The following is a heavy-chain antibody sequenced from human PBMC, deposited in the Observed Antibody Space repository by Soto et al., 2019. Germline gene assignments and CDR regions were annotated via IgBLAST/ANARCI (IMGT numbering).Heavy chain of an antibody. CDR3: ARVGRGSSSWYGVYYYYGMDV. CDR2: IIPIFGTA. J-gene: IGHJ6*02. D-gene: IGHD6-13*01. V-gene: IGHV1-69*13. CDR1: GDTFSSYA. Sequence: SVKVSCKASGDTFSSYAISWVRQAPGQGLEWMGGIIPIFGTANYAQKFQGRVTITADESTSTAYMELSSLRSEDTAVYYCARVGRGSSSWYGVYYYYGMDVWGQGTTVTVSS.